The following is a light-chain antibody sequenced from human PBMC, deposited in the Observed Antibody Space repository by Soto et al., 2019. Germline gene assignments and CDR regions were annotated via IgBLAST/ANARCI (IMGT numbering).Light chain of an antibody. V-gene: IGLV2-11*01. CDR1: SSDVGGYDY. CDR3: CSYGGSFPYV. Sequence: QSVLTQPPSVSGSPGQSVTISCTGTSSDVGGYDYVPWYQQHPGKAPKLLIYDVTKRPSGVPDRFSGSKSGNTASLTISGLQAEDEDDFFCCSYGGSFPYVFGTGTKVTVL. J-gene: IGLJ1*01. CDR2: DVT.